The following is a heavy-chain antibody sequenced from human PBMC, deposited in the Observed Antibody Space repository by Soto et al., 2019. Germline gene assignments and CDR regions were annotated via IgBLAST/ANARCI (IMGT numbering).Heavy chain of an antibody. CDR2: ISSSSSYI. CDR1: GFTFSTYS. CDR3: ARDRGGDWKAFDI. J-gene: IGHJ3*02. Sequence: EVPLVESGGGLVKTGGSLRLSCAASGFTFSTYSMNWVRQAPGKGLEWVSSISSSSSYIYYADSVKGRFTNSRDNAKNPLYHQMNSLGAEYTAGYYCARDRGGDWKAFDIWGQGTMVTVSS. V-gene: IGHV3-21*01. D-gene: IGHD1-1*01.